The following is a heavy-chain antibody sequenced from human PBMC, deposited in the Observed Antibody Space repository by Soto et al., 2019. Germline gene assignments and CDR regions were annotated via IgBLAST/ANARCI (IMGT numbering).Heavy chain of an antibody. V-gene: IGHV3-30*04. J-gene: IGHJ4*02. D-gene: IGHD3-22*01. CDR3: ARSYYYESPPVTFDY. CDR1: GFTFSSYA. Sequence: QVQLVESGGGVVQPGRSLRLSCAVSGFTFSSYAIHWVRQAPGKGLEWVAVISYDGRGKYYADSVKGRFTISRDNSKNSLYLQLNSLRAADTAVYYCARSYYYESPPVTFDYWGQGTLVSVSS. CDR2: ISYDGRGK.